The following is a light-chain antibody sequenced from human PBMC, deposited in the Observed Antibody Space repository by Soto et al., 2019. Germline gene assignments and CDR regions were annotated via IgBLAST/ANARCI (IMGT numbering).Light chain of an antibody. CDR1: QSVSSSY. CDR2: GAS. CDR3: QQYGGSPRT. Sequence: EIVLTQSPGTLSLSPGERATLSCRASQSVSSSYLAWYQQKPGQAPSLIIYGASSRATGVPDRFSGSGSGTDFTLTISRLEPEDFAVYYCQQYGGSPRTFGQGTKVEIK. J-gene: IGKJ1*01. V-gene: IGKV3-20*01.